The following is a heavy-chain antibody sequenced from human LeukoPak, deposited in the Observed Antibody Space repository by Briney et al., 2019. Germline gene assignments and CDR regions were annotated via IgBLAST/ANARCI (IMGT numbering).Heavy chain of an antibody. Sequence: GGSLRLSCAASGFIFSSYWMSWVRQAPGKGLEWVAKIKEDGSEKYYVDSVKGRFTISRDNAKNSLYLQMSSLRAEDTAVYYCAGGLVPPDYWGQGTLVTVSS. CDR3: AGGLVPPDY. D-gene: IGHD3-9*01. CDR2: IKEDGSEK. CDR1: GFIFSSYW. V-gene: IGHV3-7*01. J-gene: IGHJ4*02.